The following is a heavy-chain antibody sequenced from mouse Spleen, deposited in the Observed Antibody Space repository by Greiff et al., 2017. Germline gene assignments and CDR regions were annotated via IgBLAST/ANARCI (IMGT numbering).Heavy chain of an antibody. J-gene: IGHJ2*01. CDR3: ARKGTLGLLDY. D-gene: IGHD3-1*01. Sequence: VQLQQSGAELVRPGTSVKLSCKASGYTFTSYWMHWVKQRPGQGLEWIGVIDPSDSYTNYNQKFKGKATLTVDTSSSTAYMQLSSLTSEDSAVYYCARKGTLGLLDYWGQGTTLTVSS. V-gene: IGHV1-59*01. CDR1: GYTFTSYW. CDR2: IDPSDSYT.